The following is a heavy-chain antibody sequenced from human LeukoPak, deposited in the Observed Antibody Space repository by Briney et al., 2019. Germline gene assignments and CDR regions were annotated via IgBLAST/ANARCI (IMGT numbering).Heavy chain of an antibody. J-gene: IGHJ6*03. D-gene: IGHD2-15*01. CDR1: GYTFTIYA. V-gene: IGHV1-46*01. CDR3: ARDVGEYYYMDV. CDR2: INPSGGST. Sequence: ASVKVSFKASGYTFTIYAMHWVRQAPGQRLEWMGIINPSGGSTSYAQKFQGRVTMTRDTSTSTVYMELSNLRSEDTAVYYCARDVGEYYYMDVWGKGTTVTVSS.